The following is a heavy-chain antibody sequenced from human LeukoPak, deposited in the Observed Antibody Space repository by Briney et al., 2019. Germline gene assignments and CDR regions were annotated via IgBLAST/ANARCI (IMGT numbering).Heavy chain of an antibody. CDR3: AREPTDYGDPNYYYYGMDV. J-gene: IGHJ6*02. D-gene: IGHD4-17*01. Sequence: SVKVSCKASGGTFSSYAISWVRLAPGQGLEWMGRIIPILGIANYAQKFQGRVTITADKSTSTAYMELSSLRSEDTAVYYCAREPTDYGDPNYYYYGMDVWGQGTTVTVSS. V-gene: IGHV1-69*04. CDR1: GGTFSSYA. CDR2: IIPILGIA.